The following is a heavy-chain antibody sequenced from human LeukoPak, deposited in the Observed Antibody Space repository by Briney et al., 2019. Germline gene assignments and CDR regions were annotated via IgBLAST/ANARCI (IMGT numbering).Heavy chain of an antibody. J-gene: IGHJ6*04. CDR2: ISYDGSNK. V-gene: IGHV3-30*03. CDR3: SRAASGFGYYFVMDV. CDR1: GFTFSSYG. D-gene: IGHD3-3*01. Sequence: GRSLRLSCAASGFTFSSYGMHWVRQAPGKGLEWVAVISYDGSNKYYADSVKGRFTISRDNSKNTLYLQMNSLRAEDTAVYYFSRAASGFGYYFVMDVWGKGTTVTVSS.